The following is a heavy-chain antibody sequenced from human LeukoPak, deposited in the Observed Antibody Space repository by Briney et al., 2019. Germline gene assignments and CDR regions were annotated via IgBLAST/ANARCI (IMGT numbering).Heavy chain of an antibody. V-gene: IGHV4-39*01. Sequence: SETLSLTCTVSGGSISSSSYYWGRLRQPPGKGLEWIGRIYYSGSTYYNPSLKSRVTISVDTSKNQFSLKLSSVTAADTAVYYCARLNLPRMAARYSSGWYPSYWGQGTLATVSS. D-gene: IGHD6-19*01. CDR1: GGSISSSSYY. CDR3: ARLNLPRMAARYSSGWYPSY. CDR2: IYYSGST. J-gene: IGHJ4*02.